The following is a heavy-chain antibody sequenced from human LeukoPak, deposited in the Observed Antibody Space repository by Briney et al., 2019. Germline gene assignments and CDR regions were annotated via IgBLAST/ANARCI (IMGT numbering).Heavy chain of an antibody. D-gene: IGHD3-10*01. V-gene: IGHV4-30-2*01. J-gene: IGHJ5*02. CDR2: IYHSGST. CDR3: AGDVMVRGVISWFDP. CDR1: GGSISSGGYS. Sequence: SETLSLTCAVSGGSISSGGYSWSWIRQPPGKGLEWIVYIYHSGSTYYNPSLKSRVTISVDRSKNQFSLKLSSVTAADTAVYYCAGDVMVRGVISWFDPWGQGTLVTVSS.